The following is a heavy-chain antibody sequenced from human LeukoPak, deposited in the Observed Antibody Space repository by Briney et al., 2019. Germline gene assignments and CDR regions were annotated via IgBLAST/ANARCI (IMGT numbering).Heavy chain of an antibody. D-gene: IGHD2/OR15-2a*01. CDR1: GFTFSSYG. Sequence: GRSLRLSCAASGFTFSSYGMHWVRQAPGKGLEWVAVISYDGSNKYYADSVKGRFTISRDNSKNTLYLQMNSLRAEDTAVYYCAKDNGAGLVNAFDIWGQGTMVTVSS. CDR2: ISYDGSNK. CDR3: AKDNGAGLVNAFDI. J-gene: IGHJ3*02. V-gene: IGHV3-30*18.